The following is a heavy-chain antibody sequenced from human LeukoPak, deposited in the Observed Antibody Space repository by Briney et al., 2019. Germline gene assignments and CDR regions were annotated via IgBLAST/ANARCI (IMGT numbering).Heavy chain of an antibody. CDR1: GYTFTNYG. CDR3: ARAYYGMDV. CDR2: ISAYNGNT. V-gene: IGHV1-18*01. J-gene: IGHJ6*02. Sequence: ASVKVSCKASGYTFTNYGISWVRQAPGQGLEWMGWISAYNGNTNYAQKLQVRVTMTTDTSTSTAYMELRSLTSDDTAVYYCARAYYGMDVWGQGTTVTVSS.